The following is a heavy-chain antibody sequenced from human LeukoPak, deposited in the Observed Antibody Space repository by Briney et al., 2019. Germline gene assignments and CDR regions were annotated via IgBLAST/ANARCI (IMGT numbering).Heavy chain of an antibody. CDR3: ARDWAGFGELDY. J-gene: IGHJ4*02. Sequence: SETLSLTCAVSGDSLSSYYWSWIRQPVGKELEWMGRIYSSGTTNYNPSLKRRVTMSLDTSKNQFSLKLTSVTAADTAVYYCARDWAGFGELDYWGQGTLVTVSS. D-gene: IGHD3-10*01. CDR2: IYSSGTT. V-gene: IGHV4-4*07. CDR1: GDSLSSYY.